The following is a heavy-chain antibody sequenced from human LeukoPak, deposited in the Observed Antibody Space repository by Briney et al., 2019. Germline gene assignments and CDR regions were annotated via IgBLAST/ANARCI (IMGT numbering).Heavy chain of an antibody. J-gene: IGHJ6*03. CDR3: ARQSLWSGYYMDV. CDR2: IYYSGST. Sequence: SETLSLTCTVSGVSISSYYWSWIRQPPGKGLEWIGYIYYSGSTNYNPSLKSRVTISVDTSKNQFSLKLSSVTAADTAVYYCARQSLWSGYYMDVWGKGTTVTVSS. D-gene: IGHD3-3*01. V-gene: IGHV4-59*01. CDR1: GVSISSYY.